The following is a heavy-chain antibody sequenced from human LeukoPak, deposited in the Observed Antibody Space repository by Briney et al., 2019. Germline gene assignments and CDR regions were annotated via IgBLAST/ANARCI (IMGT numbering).Heavy chain of an antibody. CDR2: ISESGST. CDR1: GGSITSYY. D-gene: IGHD1-26*01. J-gene: IGHJ4*02. V-gene: IGHV4-59*08. CDR3: ARGYSGSYSNY. Sequence: SETLSLTCTVSGGSITSYYWSWIRQPPGKGLEWIGYISESGSTNSNPSLKSRVTISVDTSKNQFSLKLSSVTAADTAVYYCARGYSGSYSNYWGQGTLVTVSS.